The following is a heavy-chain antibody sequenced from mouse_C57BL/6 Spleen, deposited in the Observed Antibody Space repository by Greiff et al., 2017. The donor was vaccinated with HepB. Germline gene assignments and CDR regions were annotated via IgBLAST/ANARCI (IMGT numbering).Heavy chain of an antibody. Sequence: EVQGVESGGGLVQPGGSMKLSCVASGFTFSNYWMNWVRQSPEKGLEWVAQIRLKSDNYATHYAESVKGRFTISRDDSKSSVYLQMNNLRAEDTGIYYCTRAGYFDVWGTGTTVTVSS. CDR2: IRLKSDNYAT. D-gene: IGHD3-1*01. V-gene: IGHV6-3*01. CDR3: TRAGYFDV. J-gene: IGHJ1*03. CDR1: GFTFSNYW.